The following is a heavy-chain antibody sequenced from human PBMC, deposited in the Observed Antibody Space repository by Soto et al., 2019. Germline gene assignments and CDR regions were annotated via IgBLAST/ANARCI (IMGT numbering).Heavy chain of an antibody. V-gene: IGHV3-23*01. CDR3: AKGRYSFGETNWFDP. CDR1: GFTFSSYA. D-gene: IGHD5-18*01. Sequence: EVQLLESGGGLVQPGGSLRLSCAASGFTFSSYAMSWVRQAPGKGLEWVSAISGSGGSTYYADSVKGRFTISRDNSKNKLYLQMNSLRAEDTAVYYCAKGRYSFGETNWFDPWGQGTLVTVSS. J-gene: IGHJ5*02. CDR2: ISGSGGST.